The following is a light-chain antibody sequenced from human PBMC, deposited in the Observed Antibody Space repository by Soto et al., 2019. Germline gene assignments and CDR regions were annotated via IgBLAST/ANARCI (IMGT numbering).Light chain of an antibody. Sequence: EIGLTQSPGTLSLSPGERATHSCRASQSVSSSYLAWYQQKPVQAPRLLIYGASSRATGIPDRFSGSGSGTDFTLTISRLEPEDFAVYYCQQYGSSPWTFGQGTKVDIK. CDR3: QQYGSSPWT. CDR2: GAS. J-gene: IGKJ1*01. V-gene: IGKV3-20*01. CDR1: QSVSSSY.